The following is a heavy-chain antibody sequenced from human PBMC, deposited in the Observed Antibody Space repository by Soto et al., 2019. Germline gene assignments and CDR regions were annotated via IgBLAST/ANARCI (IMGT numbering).Heavy chain of an antibody. V-gene: IGHV1-2*02. Sequence: ASVKVSCKASGYTFTGHYMHWVRQAPGQGLEWMGWINPNSGGTNYAQKFQGRVTMTRDTSISTAYMELSRLRSDDTAVYYCAREYGSGSYYYYGMDVWGQGTTVTVSS. D-gene: IGHD3-10*01. J-gene: IGHJ6*02. CDR3: AREYGSGSYYYYGMDV. CDR1: GYTFTGHY. CDR2: INPNSGGT.